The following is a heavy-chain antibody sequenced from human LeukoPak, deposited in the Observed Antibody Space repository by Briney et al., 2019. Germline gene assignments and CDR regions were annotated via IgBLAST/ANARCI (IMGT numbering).Heavy chain of an antibody. CDR2: SSSYI. CDR3: AKDRERNYYDSSGYYGY. V-gene: IGHV3-21*01. D-gene: IGHD3-22*01. J-gene: IGHJ4*02. Sequence: SSSYIYYADSVKGRFTISRDNSKNTLYLQMNSLRAEDTAVYYCAKDRERNYYDSSGYYGYWGQGTLVTVSS.